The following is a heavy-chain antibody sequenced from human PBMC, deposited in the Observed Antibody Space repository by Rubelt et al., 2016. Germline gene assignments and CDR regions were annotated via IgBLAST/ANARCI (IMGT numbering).Heavy chain of an antibody. CDR2: IWYDGSNK. J-gene: IGHJ4*02. CDR3: ARAGDGYNYFDY. CDR1: GFTFSSYG. V-gene: IGHV3-33*01. Sequence: AASGFTFSSYGMHWVRQAPGKELEWVAVIWYDGSNKYYADSAKGRFTISRDNSKNTLYLQMNSLRAEDTAVYYCARAGDGYNYFDYWGQGTLVTVSS. D-gene: IGHD5-24*01.